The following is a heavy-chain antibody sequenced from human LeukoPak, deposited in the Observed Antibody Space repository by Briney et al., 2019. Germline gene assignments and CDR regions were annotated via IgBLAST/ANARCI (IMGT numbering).Heavy chain of an antibody. CDR1: GYSIRSGFF. CDR2: IYHSGIT. D-gene: IGHD3-9*01. Sequence: SETLSLTCTVSGYSIRSGFFWGWIRQPPGKGLEWIGNIYHSGITYYTPSLKSRVTISVDTSKNQFYLKLSSVTAADTAVYYCARAVGSFDWLPLFDYWGQGTLVTVSS. J-gene: IGHJ4*02. V-gene: IGHV4-38-2*02. CDR3: ARAVGSFDWLPLFDY.